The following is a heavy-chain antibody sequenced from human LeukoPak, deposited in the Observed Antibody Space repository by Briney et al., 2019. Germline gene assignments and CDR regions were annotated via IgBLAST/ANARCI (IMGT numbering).Heavy chain of an antibody. V-gene: IGHV3-7*03. CDR3: ARVGVGPHVLRYFDWSYGY. Sequence: GGSLRLSCAASGFTYSSYWMSWVRQAPGKGLEWVANIKQDGSEKYYVDSVKGRFTISRDNAKNSLYLQMNSLRAEDTAVYYCARVGVGPHVLRYFDWSYGYWGQGTLVTVSS. D-gene: IGHD3-9*01. CDR1: GFTYSSYW. CDR2: IKQDGSEK. J-gene: IGHJ4*02.